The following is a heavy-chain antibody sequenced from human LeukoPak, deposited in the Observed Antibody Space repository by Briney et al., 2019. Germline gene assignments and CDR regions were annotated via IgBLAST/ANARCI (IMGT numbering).Heavy chain of an antibody. CDR1: GGSNS. CDR3: ARYCSGVSCYSRALDY. D-gene: IGHD2-15*01. Sequence: SETLSLTCTVSGGSNSRIRQPPGKGLEWIGYIYYSGSTSYNPSLKSRVTISVDTSKNQFSLRLSSVTAADTAVYFCARYCSGVSCYSRALDYWGQGTLVTVSS. J-gene: IGHJ4*02. V-gene: IGHV4-59*01. CDR2: IYYSGST.